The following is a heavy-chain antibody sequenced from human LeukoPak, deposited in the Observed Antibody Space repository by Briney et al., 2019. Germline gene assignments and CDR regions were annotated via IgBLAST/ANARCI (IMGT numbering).Heavy chain of an antibody. CDR3: AKGFYDSRLNSNPFDF. D-gene: IGHD3-22*01. CDR1: GTSIITSY. V-gene: IGHV4-4*09. J-gene: IGHJ4*02. Sequence: PSETLSLTCTVSGTSIITSYWSWIRQFPGKGLEWIGFIDSSGHTDSNPSLSGRVTTSVDTSKNQFFLRLTSVTAADTAVYYCAKGFYDSRLNSNPFDFWGRGTLVTVSS. CDR2: IDSSGHT.